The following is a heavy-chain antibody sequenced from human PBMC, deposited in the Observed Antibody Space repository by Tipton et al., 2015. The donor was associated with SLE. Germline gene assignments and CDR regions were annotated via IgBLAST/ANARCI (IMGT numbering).Heavy chain of an antibody. CDR3: ARGRGGEFVDD. J-gene: IGHJ4*02. Sequence: SLRLSCAASGFTFSTSAMHWVRQAPGKGLEWVAVIWYDGSNKFYADSVKGRFTISRDNSKNTLSLQMNSLRVEDTAVYFCARGRGGEFVDDWGQGTLVAVSS. D-gene: IGHD3-16*01. V-gene: IGHV3-33*01. CDR1: GFTFSTSA. CDR2: IWYDGSNK.